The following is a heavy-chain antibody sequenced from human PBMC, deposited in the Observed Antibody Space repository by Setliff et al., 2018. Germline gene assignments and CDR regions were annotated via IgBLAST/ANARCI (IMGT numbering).Heavy chain of an antibody. Sequence: GGSLRLSCAASGFTFSNHWMHWVRQAPGKGLVWVSRIGDGGGGTTYADSVKGRFTISRDNAKNALYLQMDSLRVEDTAVYYCVRVSKDYDSNGLYGFDIWGQGTMVTVSS. J-gene: IGHJ3*02. CDR2: IGDGGGGT. CDR3: VRVSKDYDSNGLYGFDI. V-gene: IGHV3-74*01. CDR1: GFTFSNHW. D-gene: IGHD3-22*01.